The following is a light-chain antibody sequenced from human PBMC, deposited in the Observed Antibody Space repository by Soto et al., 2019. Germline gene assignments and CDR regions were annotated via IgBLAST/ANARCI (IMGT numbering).Light chain of an antibody. Sequence: QSALTQPASVSGSPGQSITISCTGTSSDVGGYNYVSWYQQHPGKAPKLMIYEVSNRPSGVSNRFSGSKSGNTASLTISGLHAEDEADYYCSSHTSSSTLYVFGTGTKLTVL. CDR2: EVS. J-gene: IGLJ1*01. CDR3: SSHTSSSTLYV. CDR1: SSDVGGYNY. V-gene: IGLV2-14*01.